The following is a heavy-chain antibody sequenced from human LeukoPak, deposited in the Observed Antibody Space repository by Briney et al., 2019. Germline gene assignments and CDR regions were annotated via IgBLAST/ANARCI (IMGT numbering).Heavy chain of an antibody. CDR2: IYYSGST. J-gene: IGHJ4*02. D-gene: IGHD6-13*01. V-gene: IGHV4-39*01. CDR3: ARHSGYSSSWYVY. CDR1: GGSISSSSYY. Sequence: SETLSLTCTVSGGSISSSSYYWGWIRQPPGKGLEWIGSIYYSGSTYYNPSLKSRVTLSVDTSKNQFSLKLSSVTAADTAVYYCARHSGYSSSWYVYWGQATLVTVSS.